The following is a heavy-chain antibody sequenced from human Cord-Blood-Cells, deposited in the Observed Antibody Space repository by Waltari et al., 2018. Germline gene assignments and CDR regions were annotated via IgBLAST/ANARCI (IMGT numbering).Heavy chain of an antibody. CDR2: IYTSGST. J-gene: IGHJ3*02. CDR1: GGSISSYY. V-gene: IGHV4-4*07. D-gene: IGHD3-3*01. Sequence: QVQLQESGPGLVKPSETLSLTCTGPGGSISSYYWSWIRQPAGNGLEWIGRIYTSGSTNYNPSLKSRVTMSVDTSKNQFYLKLSSVTGADTAVYYCARDPGGFTVFEAFDIWGQGTMVTVSS. CDR3: ARDPGGFTVFEAFDI.